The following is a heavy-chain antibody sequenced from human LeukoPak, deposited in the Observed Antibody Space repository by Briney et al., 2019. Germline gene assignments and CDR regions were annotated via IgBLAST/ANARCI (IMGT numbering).Heavy chain of an antibody. CDR1: GGSISSYY. V-gene: IGHV4-59*12. CDR2: IYYSGST. J-gene: IGHJ5*02. D-gene: IGHD4-17*01. Sequence: PSETLSLTCTVSGGSISSYYWSWIRQPPGKGLEWIGYIYYSGSTNYNPSLKSRVTISVDTSKNQFSLKLSSVTAADTAVYYCARDLRGGATVTTGWFDPWGQGTLVTVSS. CDR3: ARDLRGGATVTTGWFDP.